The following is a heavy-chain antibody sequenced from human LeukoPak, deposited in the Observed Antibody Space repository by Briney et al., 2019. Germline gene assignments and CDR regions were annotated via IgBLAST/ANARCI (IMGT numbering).Heavy chain of an antibody. J-gene: IGHJ1*01. D-gene: IGHD3-10*01. Sequence: GGSLRLSCAASGFTFSTYWMHWVRQAPGKGLVWVSRINPDGTTTSYADSVKGRFTISRDNAKNSLYLQMNSLRAEDTAVYYCARDEEDYYGSGRRPEYFQHWGQGTLVTVSS. CDR1: GFTFSTYW. CDR2: INPDGTTT. V-gene: IGHV3-74*01. CDR3: ARDEEDYYGSGRRPEYFQH.